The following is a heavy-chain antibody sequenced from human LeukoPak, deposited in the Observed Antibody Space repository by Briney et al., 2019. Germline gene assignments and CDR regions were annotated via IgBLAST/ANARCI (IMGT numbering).Heavy chain of an antibody. CDR2: ISSSSSYI. V-gene: IGHV3-21*04. CDR3: AKDLPMGGIAAAESDY. D-gene: IGHD6-13*01. CDR1: GFTFSSYS. J-gene: IGHJ4*02. Sequence: GGSLRLSCAASGFTFSSYSMNWVRQAPGKGLEWVSSISSSSSYIYYADSVKGRFTISRDNAKNSLYLQMNSLRAEDTALYYCAKDLPMGGIAAAESDYWGQGTLVTVSS.